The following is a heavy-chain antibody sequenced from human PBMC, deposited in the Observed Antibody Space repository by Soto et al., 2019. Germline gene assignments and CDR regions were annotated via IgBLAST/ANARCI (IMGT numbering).Heavy chain of an antibody. Sequence: SGPTLVNPTQTLTLTCSFSGFSLSTSGMCVSWIRQPPGKALEWLARIDWDDDKYYNTSLKTRLTISKDTSKNQVVLTMTNMDPVDTTTYYCARKTIAVSGEWFDYWGQGTLVTVSS. CDR1: GFSLSTSGMC. J-gene: IGHJ4*02. V-gene: IGHV2-70*11. CDR2: IDWDDDK. CDR3: ARKTIAVSGEWFDY. D-gene: IGHD6-19*01.